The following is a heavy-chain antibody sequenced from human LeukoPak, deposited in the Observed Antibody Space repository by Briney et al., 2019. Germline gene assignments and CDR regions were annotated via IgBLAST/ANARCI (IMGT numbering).Heavy chain of an antibody. CDR1: GFTFSSYG. V-gene: IGHV3-30*18. CDR2: ISYDGSNK. D-gene: IGHD3-9*01. J-gene: IGHJ4*02. CDR3: ANPSYYDILTGYLN. Sequence: PGGSPRLSCAASGFTFSSYGMQWVRQAPGKVLEWVEVISYDGSNKYYADSVKGRFTISRDNSKNTLYLQMNSLRAEDTAVYYCANPSYYDILTGYLNWGQGTLVTVSS.